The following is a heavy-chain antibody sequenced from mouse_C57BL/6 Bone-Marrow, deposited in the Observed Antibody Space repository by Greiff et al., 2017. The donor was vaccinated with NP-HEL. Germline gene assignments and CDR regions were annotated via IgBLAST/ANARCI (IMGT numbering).Heavy chain of an antibody. V-gene: IGHV1-19*01. CDR1: GYTFTDYY. CDR2: INPYNGGT. J-gene: IGHJ4*01. D-gene: IGHD2-2*01. CDR3: ARRGFYGYDGYAMDY. Sequence: EVQLQQSGPVLVKPGASVKMSCKASGYTFTDYYMNWVKQSHGKSLEWIGVINPYNGGTSYNQKFKGKATLTVDKSSSTAYMELNSLTSEDSAVYYCARRGFYGYDGYAMDYWGQGTSVTVSS.